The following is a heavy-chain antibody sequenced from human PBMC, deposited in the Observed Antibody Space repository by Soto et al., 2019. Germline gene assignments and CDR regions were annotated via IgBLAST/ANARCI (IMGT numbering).Heavy chain of an antibody. CDR2: ISGSGGST. V-gene: IGHV3-23*01. Sequence: EVQLLESAGGLVQPGGSLRLSCAASGFTFSSYAMRWVRQAPGKGLEWVSAISGSGGSTYYADSVKGRFTISRDNSKNTLYLPMNSLRAEDTAVYYCAKRAHGLYFAYWGKGTLVTVSS. J-gene: IGHJ4*02. CDR1: GFTFSSYA. CDR3: AKRAHGLYFAY.